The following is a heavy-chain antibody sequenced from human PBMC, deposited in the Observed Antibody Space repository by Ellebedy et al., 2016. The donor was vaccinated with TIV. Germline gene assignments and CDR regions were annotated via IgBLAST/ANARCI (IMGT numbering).Heavy chain of an antibody. J-gene: IGHJ6*02. Sequence: AASVKVSCKASGGTFSSYAISWVRQAPGQGLEWMGGIIPIFGTANYAQKFQGRVTITADESTSTAYMELSSLRSEDTAVYYCARDRYYYGSGETYYYYGMDVWGQGTTVTVSS. D-gene: IGHD3-10*01. CDR3: ARDRYYYGSGETYYYYGMDV. CDR2: IIPIFGTA. V-gene: IGHV1-69*13. CDR1: GGTFSSYA.